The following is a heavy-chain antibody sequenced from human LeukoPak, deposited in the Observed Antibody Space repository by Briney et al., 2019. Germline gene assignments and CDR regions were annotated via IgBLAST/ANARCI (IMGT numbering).Heavy chain of an antibody. CDR2: VYYSGRT. Sequence: SETLSLTCNVSGGSINSDYWTWIRQPPGKGLEWIGYVYYSGRTKHNPSLKSRVTISVDTSKNQFSLKLNFVTAADTAVYYCAREISSESYTESFDYWGQGILVTVSS. CDR3: AREISSESYTESFDY. V-gene: IGHV4-59*01. D-gene: IGHD3-10*01. CDR1: GGSINSDY. J-gene: IGHJ4*02.